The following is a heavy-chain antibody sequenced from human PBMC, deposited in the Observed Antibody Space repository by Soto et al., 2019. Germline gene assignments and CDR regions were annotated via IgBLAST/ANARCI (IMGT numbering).Heavy chain of an antibody. J-gene: IGHJ5*02. Sequence: GGSLRLSCVASGFPFSSYAMSWVRQTPGKGLEWVSGISGSGGRTYYADSVKGRFTISRDNAKNSLYLQMNSLRAEDTAVYYCARDPSPHSAGSFDLRGTGXLVSLS. V-gene: IGHV3-23*01. CDR3: ARDPSPHSAGSFDL. CDR1: GFPFSSYA. CDR2: ISGSGGRT.